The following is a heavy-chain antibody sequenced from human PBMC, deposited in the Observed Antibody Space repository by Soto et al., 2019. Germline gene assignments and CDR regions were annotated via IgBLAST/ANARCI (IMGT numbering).Heavy chain of an antibody. CDR1: GFTVSSNY. J-gene: IGHJ5*02. D-gene: IGHD6-19*01. CDR3: ARAPYRSGWYFS. CDR2: IYSGGST. Sequence: GGSLRLPCAASGFTVSSNYMSWVRQAPGKGLEWASVIYSGGSTYYAASVKGRFTISRDNSKNTPHLQMNSLRAEDTAVYYCARAPYRSGWYFSWGQGTLVTGSS. V-gene: IGHV3-66*01.